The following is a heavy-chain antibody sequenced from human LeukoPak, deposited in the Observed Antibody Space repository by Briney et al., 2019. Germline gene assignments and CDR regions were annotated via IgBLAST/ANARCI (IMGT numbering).Heavy chain of an antibody. CDR3: AKDVYVDYTWYFDY. J-gene: IGHJ4*02. Sequence: GGSLRLSCAVSGFTFSSYNMNWVRQAPGKGLEWVSSISTSSTYINYADSVKGRFTISRDNAENSLFLQMNSLRAEDTAVYYCAKDVYVDYTWYFDYWGQGTLVTVSS. CDR2: ISTSSTYI. V-gene: IGHV3-21*04. CDR1: GFTFSSYN. D-gene: IGHD4-17*01.